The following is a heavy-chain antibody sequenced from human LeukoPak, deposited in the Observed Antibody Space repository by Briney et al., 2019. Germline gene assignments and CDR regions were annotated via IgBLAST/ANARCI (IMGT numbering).Heavy chain of an antibody. CDR1: GGSISSYY. J-gene: IGHJ4*02. CDR2: IYYSGST. Sequence: SETLSLTCTVSGGSISSYYWSWIRQPPGKGLEWIGYIYYSGSTNYNPSLKSRVTISVDTSKNQFPLHLSSVPAADTAVYYCARDPGQQRDYWGQGPLVTVSS. CDR3: ARDPGQQRDY. D-gene: IGHD6-13*01. V-gene: IGHV4-59*12.